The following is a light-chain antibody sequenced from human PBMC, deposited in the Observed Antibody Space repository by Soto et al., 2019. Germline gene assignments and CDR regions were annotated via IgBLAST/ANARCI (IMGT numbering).Light chain of an antibody. Sequence: EIVLTQSPGTLSLSPGERATLSCRASQSVRNNLAWYQQKPGQAPRLLIYGTSSRATGIPDRFSGSGSGTDFTLTISRLEPEDFAVYFCQRYGSSPLITFGQGTRLEIK. J-gene: IGKJ5*01. CDR1: QSVRNN. V-gene: IGKV3-20*01. CDR2: GTS. CDR3: QRYGSSPLIT.